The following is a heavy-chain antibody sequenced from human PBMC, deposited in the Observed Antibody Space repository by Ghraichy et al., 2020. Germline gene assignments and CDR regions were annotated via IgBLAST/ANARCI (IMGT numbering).Heavy chain of an antibody. V-gene: IGHV3-7*03. D-gene: IGHD3-10*01. Sequence: LSLTCAASGFTLSNYWMTWVRQAPGKGLEWVANINQDESEKYYADSVKGRFTISRDNAKNSLYLQMNSLRAEDTAVYHCGRARDYSTNWGQGTLVTVS. J-gene: IGHJ4*02. CDR1: GFTLSNYW. CDR3: GRARDYSTN. CDR2: INQDESEK.